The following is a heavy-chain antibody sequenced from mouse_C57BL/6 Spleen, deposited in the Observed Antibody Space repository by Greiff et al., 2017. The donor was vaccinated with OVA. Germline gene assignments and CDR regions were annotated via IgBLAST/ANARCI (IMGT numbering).Heavy chain of an antibody. J-gene: IGHJ2*01. CDR1: GYTFTDYY. V-gene: IGHV1-19*01. CDR2: INPYNGGT. Sequence: VQLKESGPVLVKPGASVKMSCKASGYTFTDYYMNWVKQSHGKSLEWIGVINPYNGGTSYNQKFKGKATLTVDKSSSTAYMELNSLTSEDSAVYYCARKRDYGDYWGQGTTLTVSS. CDR3: ARKRDYGDY.